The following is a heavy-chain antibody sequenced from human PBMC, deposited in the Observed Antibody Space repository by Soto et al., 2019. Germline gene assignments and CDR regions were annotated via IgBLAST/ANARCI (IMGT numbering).Heavy chain of an antibody. CDR3: TTDPVTMIVVVPSSG. D-gene: IGHD3-22*01. CDR2: IKSKTDGGTT. CDR1: GFTFSNAW. V-gene: IGHV3-15*07. Sequence: GGSLRLSCAASGFTFSNAWMNWVRQAPGKGLEWVGRIKSKTDGGTTDYAAPVKGRFTISRDDSKNTLYLQMNSLKTEDTAVYYCTTDPVTMIVVVPSSGWGQETLVTSPQ. J-gene: IGHJ4*02.